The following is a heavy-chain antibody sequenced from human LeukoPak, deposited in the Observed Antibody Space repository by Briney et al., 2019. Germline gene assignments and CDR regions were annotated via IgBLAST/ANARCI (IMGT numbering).Heavy chain of an antibody. Sequence: ASVKVSCKASGYSFPTYGISWVRRAPGQGLEWMGWISAYNGDTNYAQKFQGRVTMTTDTSTSTAYMELRSLRSDDTAVYYCARDNGGGYFDYWGQGTLVTVSS. V-gene: IGHV1-18*01. CDR3: ARDNGGGYFDY. CDR2: ISAYNGDT. J-gene: IGHJ4*02. D-gene: IGHD4-23*01. CDR1: GYSFPTYG.